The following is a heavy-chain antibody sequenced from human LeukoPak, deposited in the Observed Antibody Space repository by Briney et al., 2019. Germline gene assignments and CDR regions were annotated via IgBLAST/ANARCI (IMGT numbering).Heavy chain of an antibody. CDR1: GYTFTSYG. CDR3: ARGAPGLWFGETMFDY. CDR2: ISAYNGNT. J-gene: IGHJ4*02. Sequence: ASVKVSCKASGYTFTSYGISWVRQAPGQGLEWMGWISAYNGNTNYAQKLQGRVTMTTDTSTSTAYMELRSLRSDDTAVYYCARGAPGLWFGETMFDYWGQGTLATVSS. V-gene: IGHV1-18*04. D-gene: IGHD3-10*01.